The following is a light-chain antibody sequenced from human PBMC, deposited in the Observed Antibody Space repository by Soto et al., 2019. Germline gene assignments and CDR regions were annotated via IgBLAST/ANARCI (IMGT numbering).Light chain of an antibody. CDR1: QSFNDW. CDR2: KAS. Sequence: DILMTQSPSTLSASVGDRVTITCRASQSFNDWLAWYQQKPGKAPTLLIYKASTLQTGVPSRFSGSGSGTEFALTISSLQADDSATYYCQQRNAFGGGTKVEIK. V-gene: IGKV1-5*03. J-gene: IGKJ4*01. CDR3: QQRNA.